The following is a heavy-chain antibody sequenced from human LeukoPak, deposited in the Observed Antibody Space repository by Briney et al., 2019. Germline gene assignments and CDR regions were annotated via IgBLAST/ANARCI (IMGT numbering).Heavy chain of an antibody. CDR1: GYTFTGYY. J-gene: IGHJ4*02. CDR3: ARSSIAARLGY. D-gene: IGHD6-6*01. V-gene: IGHV1-69*05. CDR2: IIPIFGTA. Sequence: SVKVSCKASGYTFTGYYMHWVRQAPGQGLEWMGGIIPIFGTANYAQKFRGRVTITTDESTSTAYMELSSLRSEDTAVYYCARSSIAARLGYWGQGTLVTVSS.